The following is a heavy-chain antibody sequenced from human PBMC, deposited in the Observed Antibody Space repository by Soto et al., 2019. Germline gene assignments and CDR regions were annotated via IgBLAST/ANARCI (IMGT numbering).Heavy chain of an antibody. CDR1: GFTFSSYW. Sequence: GGSLRLSCAASGFTFSSYWMSWVRQAPGKGLEWVANIKQDGSEKYYVDSVKGRFTISRDNAKNSLYLQMNSLRAEDTAVYYCARGSFLEWLTVDYWGQGTLVTVSS. CDR3: ARGSFLEWLTVDY. CDR2: IKQDGSEK. D-gene: IGHD3-3*02. J-gene: IGHJ4*02. V-gene: IGHV3-7*05.